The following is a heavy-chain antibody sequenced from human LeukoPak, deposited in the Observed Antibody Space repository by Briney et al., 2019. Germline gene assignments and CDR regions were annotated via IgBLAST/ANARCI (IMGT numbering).Heavy chain of an antibody. CDR1: GFTFSSYA. CDR2: ISGSGGST. J-gene: IGHJ5*02. D-gene: IGHD3-10*01. V-gene: IGHV3-23*01. Sequence: GGSLRLSCAASGFTFSSYAMSWVRQAPGKGLEWVSAISGSGGSTYYADSVKGRFTISRDDSKNTLYLQMNSLRAEDTAVYYCAKDSSYYYGSGSRDWLDPWGQGTLVTVSS. CDR3: AKDSSYYYGSGSRDWLDP.